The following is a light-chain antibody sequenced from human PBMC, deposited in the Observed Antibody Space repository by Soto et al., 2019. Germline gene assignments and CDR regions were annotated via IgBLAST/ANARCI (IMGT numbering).Light chain of an antibody. Sequence: DFQMTQSPSTLSASVGDGVTITCRASQSIGSGLAWYQQQPGKAPKLLIYKATNLQRGVSSRFSGSGSGTDFSLTICSLQPADSATYYCQQYHDFQYTFGQGTKLEI. V-gene: IGKV1-5*03. CDR1: QSIGSG. CDR2: KAT. CDR3: QQYHDFQYT. J-gene: IGKJ2*01.